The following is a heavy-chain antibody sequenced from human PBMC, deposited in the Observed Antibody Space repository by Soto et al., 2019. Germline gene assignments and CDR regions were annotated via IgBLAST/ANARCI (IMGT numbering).Heavy chain of an antibody. CDR1: GDSVSSNSAA. CDR3: AGTTSHQLYYMDV. V-gene: IGHV6-1*01. J-gene: IGHJ6*03. D-gene: IGHD1-7*01. CDR2: TYYRSRWYS. Sequence: QVQLQESGPGLVKPSQTLSLTCAISGDSVSSNSAAWNWIRLSPSRGLEWLARTYYRSRWYSDYAVSVSSRLTVNPDTSKNQFSLQLTSVTPEDTAVYYCAGTTSHQLYYMDVWGKGTTVTVSS.